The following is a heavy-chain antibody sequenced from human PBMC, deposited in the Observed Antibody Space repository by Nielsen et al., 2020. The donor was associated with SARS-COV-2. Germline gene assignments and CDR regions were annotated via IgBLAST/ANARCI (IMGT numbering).Heavy chain of an antibody. CDR2: ISMGSDYI. J-gene: IGHJ4*02. D-gene: IGHD3-22*01. V-gene: IGHV3-21*01. CDR3: VRVRDDGYYYDTGPFDY. CDR1: GFTFSGYS. Sequence: GESLKISCAASGFTFSGYSMNWIRQAPGKGLEWVSSISMGSDYIYFADSVKGRFTISRDNAKNSLYLQMNSLAADDTAVYYCVRVRDDGYYYDTGPFDYWGQGTLVTVSS.